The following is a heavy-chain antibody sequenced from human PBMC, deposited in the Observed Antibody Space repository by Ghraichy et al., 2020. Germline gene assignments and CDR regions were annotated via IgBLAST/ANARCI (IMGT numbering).Heavy chain of an antibody. Sequence: SQTLSLTCAVYGGSFSGYYWSWIRQPPGKGLEWIGEINHSGSTNYNPSLKSRVTISVDTSKNQFSLKLSSVTAADTAVYYCAPRGEGVVPAALQHPWGQGTLVTVSS. J-gene: IGHJ5*02. CDR2: INHSGST. V-gene: IGHV4-34*01. D-gene: IGHD2-2*01. CDR3: APRGEGVVPAALQHP. CDR1: GGSFSGYY.